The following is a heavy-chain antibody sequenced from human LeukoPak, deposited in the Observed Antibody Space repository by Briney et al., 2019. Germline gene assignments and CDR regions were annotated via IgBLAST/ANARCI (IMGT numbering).Heavy chain of an antibody. CDR1: GFTFSSYS. J-gene: IGHJ4*02. CDR2: ITGSSSSI. V-gene: IGHV3-48*02. Sequence: GGSLRLSCAASGFTFSSYSINWVRQAPGKGLEWVSFITGSSSSIFYADSVKGRLTISRDNAKNLVYLQMNSLRDDDTAVYYCARARSGWYMDYWGQGTLVTVSS. CDR3: ARARSGWYMDY. D-gene: IGHD6-19*01.